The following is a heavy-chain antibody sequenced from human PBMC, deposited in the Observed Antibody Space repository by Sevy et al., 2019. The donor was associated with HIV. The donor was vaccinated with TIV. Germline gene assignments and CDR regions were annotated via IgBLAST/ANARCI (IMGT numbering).Heavy chain of an antibody. CDR3: ARDQDYDSSGSPYFDY. CDR2: ISYDGSNK. J-gene: IGHJ4*02. CDR1: GFTFSSYA. V-gene: IGHV3-30-3*01. D-gene: IGHD3-22*01. Sequence: GGSLRLSCAASGFTFSSYAMHWVRQAPGKGLEWMAVISYDGSNKYYADSVKGRFTISRDNSKNKLYLQMNSLRAEDTAVYYFARDQDYDSSGSPYFDYWGQGTLVTVSS.